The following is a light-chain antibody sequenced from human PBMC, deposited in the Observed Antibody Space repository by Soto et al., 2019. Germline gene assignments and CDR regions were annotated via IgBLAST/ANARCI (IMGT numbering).Light chain of an antibody. CDR2: DAS. CDR1: EDIRNS. V-gene: IGKV1-33*01. J-gene: IGKJ3*01. Sequence: DIQMTQSPSSLSASVGDRVTITCQANEDIRNSLHWYQQKPGKAPNLLIYDASNVETGVPSRFSGSGFGTDFTFTISSLQPEDGATYYCQQYGDLPVTFGPGTKVDIK. CDR3: QQYGDLPVT.